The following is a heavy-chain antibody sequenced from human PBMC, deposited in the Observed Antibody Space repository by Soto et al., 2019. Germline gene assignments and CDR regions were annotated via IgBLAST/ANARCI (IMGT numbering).Heavy chain of an antibody. CDR1: GGSSITSRSC. J-gene: IGHJ5*02. Sequence: LETLPLTCSVSGGSSITSRSCWAWIRKPPGKGLEWLANIFYSGSTFYNPSLASRVSVSVDTSKNEFSLKLRSVTAADTAVYYCARQPTTGDTDLWFDPWGQGTLVTVSS. V-gene: IGHV4-39*01. CDR3: ARQPTTGDTDLWFDP. D-gene: IGHD2-21*01. CDR2: IFYSGST.